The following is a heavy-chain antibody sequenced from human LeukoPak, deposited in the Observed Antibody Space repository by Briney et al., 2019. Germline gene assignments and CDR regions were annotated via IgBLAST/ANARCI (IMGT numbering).Heavy chain of an antibody. CDR3: AKGYRGYGYGYGDY. Sequence: PEGSLRLSWAASGFTFSSYAMNWVRQAPGKGLEWVTVISCDGSNKYYADSVKGRFTISRDNSKNTLYLQMNSLRAEDTAVYYCAKGYRGYGYGYGDYWGQGTLVTVSS. J-gene: IGHJ4*02. CDR2: ISCDGSNK. V-gene: IGHV3-30*18. D-gene: IGHD5-18*01. CDR1: GFTFSSYA.